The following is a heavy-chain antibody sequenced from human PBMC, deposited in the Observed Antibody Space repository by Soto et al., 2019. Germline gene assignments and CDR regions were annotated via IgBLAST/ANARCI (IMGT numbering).Heavy chain of an antibody. CDR1: GISLTTTSMG. Sequence: QITLKESGPPLVRPAQTLTLTCAFSGISLTTTSMGVAWIRQPPGKALEWLALIYWDDDQRYSPSLKDRLTISKDTSRSRVVLTISNMNPEDTGTYFCAHAGDYDLLSFDHWGPGTLVTVSS. J-gene: IGHJ4*02. CDR2: IYWDDDQ. D-gene: IGHD4-17*01. CDR3: AHAGDYDLLSFDH. V-gene: IGHV2-5*02.